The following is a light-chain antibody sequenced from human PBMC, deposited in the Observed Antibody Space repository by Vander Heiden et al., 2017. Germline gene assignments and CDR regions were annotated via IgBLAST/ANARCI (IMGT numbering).Light chain of an antibody. V-gene: IGKV1-39*01. CDR2: DAS. CDR3: QQSYSTPRT. Sequence: DIQMTQSPSSLSASVGDRVTITCRASQSISTYFNWYQHKPGEAPKLLIYDASSLQSGVPSRFSGSGSGTEFTLTISSLQPEDFATYYCQQSYSTPRTFGQGTRLEIK. CDR1: QSISTY. J-gene: IGKJ5*01.